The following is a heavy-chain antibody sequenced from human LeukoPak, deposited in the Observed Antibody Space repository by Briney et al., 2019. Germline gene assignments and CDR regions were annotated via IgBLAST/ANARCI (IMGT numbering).Heavy chain of an antibody. Sequence: PGGSLRLSCAASGFSFSTYWMHWVRQAPGKGLVWVSRTSSDGSISSYADSVKGRFTISRDNAKNTLYLQMNSLRVEDTAVYYCARVGSGTTRDYWGQGALVTVSS. J-gene: IGHJ4*02. CDR3: ARVGSGTTRDY. CDR1: GFSFSTYW. V-gene: IGHV3-74*01. D-gene: IGHD1-14*01. CDR2: TSSDGSIS.